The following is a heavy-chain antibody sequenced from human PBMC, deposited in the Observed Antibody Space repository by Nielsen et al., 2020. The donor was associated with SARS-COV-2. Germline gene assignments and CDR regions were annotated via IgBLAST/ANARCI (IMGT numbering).Heavy chain of an antibody. CDR3: AKGVGGGSSSDWFDP. Sequence: GGSLRLSCAASGFTFSGSAMHWVRQASGKGLEWVGRIRSYANDYATAYAASVKGRFTISRDDSKNTAYLQMNSLKMEDTAVYYCAKGVGGGSSSDWFDPWGQGTLVTVSS. CDR1: GFTFSGSA. V-gene: IGHV3-73*01. J-gene: IGHJ5*02. CDR2: IRSYANDYAT. D-gene: IGHD3-10*01.